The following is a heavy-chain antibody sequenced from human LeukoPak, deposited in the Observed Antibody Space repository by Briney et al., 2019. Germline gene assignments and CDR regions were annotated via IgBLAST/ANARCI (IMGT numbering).Heavy chain of an antibody. D-gene: IGHD3-10*01. V-gene: IGHV1-69*05. CDR2: IIPIFGTA. CDR3: AGGEVRNYYMDV. Sequence: ASVKVSCKASGGTFSSYAISWVRQAPGQGLEWMGGIIPIFGTANYAQKFQGRVTITTDESTTTAYIELSSLRSEDTAVYYCAGGEVRNYYMDVWGKGTTVTVSS. CDR1: GGTFSSYA. J-gene: IGHJ6*03.